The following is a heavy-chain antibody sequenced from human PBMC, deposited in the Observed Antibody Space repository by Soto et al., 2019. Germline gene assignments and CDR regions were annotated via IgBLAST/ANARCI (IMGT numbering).Heavy chain of an antibody. CDR1: GGSFSGYY. CDR3: ASLEWLLSWFDP. Sequence: PSETLSLTCAVYGGSFSGYYWSWIRQPPGKGLEWIGEINHSGSTNYNPSLKSRVTISVDASKNQFSLKLSSVTAADTAVYYCASLEWLLSWFDPWGQGTLVTVSS. CDR2: INHSGST. J-gene: IGHJ5*02. V-gene: IGHV4-34*01. D-gene: IGHD3-3*01.